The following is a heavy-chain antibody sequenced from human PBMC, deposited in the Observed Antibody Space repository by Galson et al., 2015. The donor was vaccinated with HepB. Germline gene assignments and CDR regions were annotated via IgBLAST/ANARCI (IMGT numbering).Heavy chain of an antibody. CDR1: GFTSSSYA. Sequence: SLRLSCAASGFTSSSYAMHWVRQAPGKGLEWVAVISYDGSNKYYADSVKGRFTISRDNSKNTLYLQMNSLRAEDTAVYYCARDPYNWNDVHNYYYGMDVWGQGTTVTVSS. CDR3: ARDPYNWNDVHNYYYGMDV. V-gene: IGHV3-30*04. J-gene: IGHJ6*02. D-gene: IGHD1-1*01. CDR2: ISYDGSNK.